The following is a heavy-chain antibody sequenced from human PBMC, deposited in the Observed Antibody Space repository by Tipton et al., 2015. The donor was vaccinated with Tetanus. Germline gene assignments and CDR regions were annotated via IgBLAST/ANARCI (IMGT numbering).Heavy chain of an antibody. CDR3: ARDRPREQQLARNLSDCRPIGCYYYGMDV. J-gene: IGHJ6*02. D-gene: IGHD6-13*01. CDR2: INPSGGST. V-gene: IGHV1-46*01. CDR1: GYTFTSYY. Sequence: QLVQSGAEVKKPGASVKVSCKASGYTFTSYYMHWVRQAPGQGLEWMGIINPSGGSTSYAQKFQGRVTMTRDTSTSTVYMELSSRRSEDTAVYYCARDRPREQQLARNLSDCRPIGCYYYGMDVWGQGTTVTVSS.